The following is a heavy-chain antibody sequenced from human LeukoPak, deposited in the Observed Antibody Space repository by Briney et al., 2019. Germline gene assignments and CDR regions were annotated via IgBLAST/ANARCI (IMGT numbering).Heavy chain of an antibody. CDR3: ASLGAFAI. Sequence: ASETLPLTCTVSGDSISSGNYYWNWIRQPAGKGLEWIGRFYTSGSPNYNPSLKSRVTISVDTPKNQFSLRLSSVTAADTAVYYCASLGAFAIWGQGTMVTVSS. CDR1: GDSISSGNYY. V-gene: IGHV4-61*02. J-gene: IGHJ3*02. CDR2: FYTSGSP.